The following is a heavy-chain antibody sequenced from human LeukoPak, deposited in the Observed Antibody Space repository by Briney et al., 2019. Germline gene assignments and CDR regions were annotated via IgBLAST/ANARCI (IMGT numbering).Heavy chain of an antibody. V-gene: IGHV4-34*01. CDR1: GGSFSGYY. CDR3: ARHRRGSGSYYNTKYNWFDP. Sequence: SETLSLTCAVYGGSFSGYYWSWIRQPPGKGLEWIGEINHSGSTNYNPSLKSRVTISVDTSKNQFSLKLSSVPAADTAVYYCARHRRGSGSYYNTKYNWFDPWGQGTLVTVSS. D-gene: IGHD3-10*01. J-gene: IGHJ5*02. CDR2: INHSGST.